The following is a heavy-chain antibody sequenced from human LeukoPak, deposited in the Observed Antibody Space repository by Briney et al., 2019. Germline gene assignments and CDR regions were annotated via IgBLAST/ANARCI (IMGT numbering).Heavy chain of an antibody. CDR3: SRDPRHNDY. Sequence: PGGSLRLSCAASGFTFSSYNMNWVRQAPGKGLEWVSYISSSGSTIYYADSVKGRFTISRDNAKNSLYLHMNSLTVEDTAVYYCSRDPRHNDYWGQGTLVTVSS. V-gene: IGHV3-48*04. CDR2: ISSSGSTI. CDR1: GFTFSSYN. J-gene: IGHJ4*02.